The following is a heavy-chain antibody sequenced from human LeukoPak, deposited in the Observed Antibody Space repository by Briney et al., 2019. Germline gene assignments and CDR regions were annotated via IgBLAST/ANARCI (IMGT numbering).Heavy chain of an antibody. Sequence: PGGSLRLSCAATGLIFINHGMNCVRQAPGKGLEWVANIKPDGSGEYYVDSVKGRFIISRDNAKNSVYLQMNSLRAEDTAVYYMLTAMGYWGQGTLVTVSS. CDR3: LTAMGY. D-gene: IGHD3-9*01. CDR2: IKPDGSGE. V-gene: IGHV3-7*01. J-gene: IGHJ4*02. CDR1: GLIFINHG.